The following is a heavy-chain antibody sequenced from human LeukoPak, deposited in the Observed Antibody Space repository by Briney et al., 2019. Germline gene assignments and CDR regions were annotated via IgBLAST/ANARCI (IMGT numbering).Heavy chain of an antibody. D-gene: IGHD3-10*01. CDR1: GFTFSTYW. Sequence: GGSLRLSCAASGFTFSTYWMTWVRQAPGKGLEWVSAISGSGDSTSYPDSVGGRFTISRDNSKNTLFLQMNSLRADDTAVYYCAKVPGSGSYSAFYYHAMDVWGQGTPVTVSS. CDR3: AKVPGSGSYSAFYYHAMDV. V-gene: IGHV3-23*01. J-gene: IGHJ6*02. CDR2: ISGSGDST.